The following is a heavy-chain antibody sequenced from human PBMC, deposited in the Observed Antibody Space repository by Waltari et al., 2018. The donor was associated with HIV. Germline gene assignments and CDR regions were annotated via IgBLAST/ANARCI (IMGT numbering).Heavy chain of an antibody. J-gene: IGHJ4*02. CDR2: IWYDGSNK. V-gene: IGHV3-33*01. CDR3: ARDGSSGWYGIDY. Sequence: QVQLVESGGGVVQPGRSLSLSCPASGFTFSSYGVPWVRQAPGKGREWVAVIWYDGSNKYYADSVKGRFTISRDNSKNTLYLQMNSLRAEDTAVYYCARDGSSGWYGIDYWGQGTLVTVSS. D-gene: IGHD6-19*01. CDR1: GFTFSSYG.